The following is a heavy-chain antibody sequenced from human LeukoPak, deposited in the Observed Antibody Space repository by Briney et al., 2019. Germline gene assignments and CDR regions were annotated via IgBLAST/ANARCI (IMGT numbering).Heavy chain of an antibody. D-gene: IGHD2-15*01. J-gene: IGHJ2*01. V-gene: IGHV3-23*01. Sequence: GGSLRLSCAASGLTFTSYAMSWVRQAPGKGLEWVSSISGSGDSTSYADSVKGRFTISRDNSKSTLYLQMNNLGAEDTAVYYCASSGYCSGGSCYLRYWYFDLWGRGTLVTVSS. CDR2: ISGSGDST. CDR1: GLTFTSYA. CDR3: ASSGYCSGGSCYLRYWYFDL.